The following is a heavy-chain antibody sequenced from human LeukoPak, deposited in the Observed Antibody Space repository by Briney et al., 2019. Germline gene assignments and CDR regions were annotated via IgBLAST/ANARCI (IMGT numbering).Heavy chain of an antibody. CDR2: IWYNGSNK. CDR1: GFTFSSYG. Sequence: GGSLRLSCAASGFTFSSYGMHWVRQAPGKGLEWVAVIWYNGSNKYYADSVKGRFTISRDNSKNTLYLQMNSLRAEDTAVYCCARAISRSYSSPFDYWGQGTLVTVSS. J-gene: IGHJ4*02. D-gene: IGHD3-10*01. CDR3: ARAISRSYSSPFDY. V-gene: IGHV3-33*01.